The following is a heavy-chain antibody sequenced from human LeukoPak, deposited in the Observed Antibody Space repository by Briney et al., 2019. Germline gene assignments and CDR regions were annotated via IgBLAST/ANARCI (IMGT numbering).Heavy chain of an antibody. Sequence: GASVKVSCKASGYTFTSYYMHWVRQAPGQGLEWMGIINPSGGSTSYAQKFQGRVTMTRDTSISTAYLQWSSLKASDTAMYYCARRAVFGEAFDIWGQGTMVTVSS. V-gene: IGHV1-46*01. CDR1: GYTFTSYY. J-gene: IGHJ3*02. CDR2: INPSGGST. CDR3: ARRAVFGEAFDI. D-gene: IGHD3-16*01.